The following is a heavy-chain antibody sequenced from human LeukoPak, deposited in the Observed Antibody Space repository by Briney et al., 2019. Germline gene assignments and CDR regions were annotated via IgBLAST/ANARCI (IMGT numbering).Heavy chain of an antibody. V-gene: IGHV4-34*01. J-gene: IGHJ4*02. CDR2: INHNGST. Sequence: PSETLSLTCAVYGGSFSGYYRSWIRQPPGKGLEWIGEINHNGSTNYNPSLKSRVTISVDTSKNQFSLKLSSVTAADTAVYYCARVRGWYRAMEYWGQGTLVTVSS. D-gene: IGHD6-19*01. CDR1: GGSFSGYY. CDR3: ARVRGWYRAMEY.